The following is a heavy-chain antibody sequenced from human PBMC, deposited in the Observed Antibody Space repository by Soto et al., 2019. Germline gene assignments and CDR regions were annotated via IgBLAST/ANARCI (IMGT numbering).Heavy chain of an antibody. CDR1: GFTFSSYA. V-gene: IGHV3-23*01. D-gene: IGHD6-19*01. CDR2: ISGSGDST. Sequence: GGSLRLSCAASGFTFSSYAMSWVRQAPGKGLEWVSVISGSGDSTYYADSVKGRFTISRDNSKNTLYLHMNSLRAEDTAVYYCARRSSGWYFDYWGQGTLVTVSS. CDR3: ARRSSGWYFDY. J-gene: IGHJ4*02.